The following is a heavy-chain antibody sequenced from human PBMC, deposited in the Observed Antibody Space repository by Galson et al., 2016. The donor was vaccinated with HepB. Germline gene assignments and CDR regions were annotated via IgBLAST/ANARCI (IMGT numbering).Heavy chain of an antibody. CDR1: GGSFSGSY. V-gene: IGHV4-34*01. CDR3: ARGKSARVVGYYYYDGMDV. CDR2: INHSGSS. D-gene: IGHD2-15*01. J-gene: IGHJ6*02. Sequence: SETLSLTCAVYGGSFSGSYWSWIRQPPGKGLEWIGKINHSGSSNYNPSLKSRVTISVDTSKSQFSLELTSVTAAEAAVYYCARGKSARVVGYYYYDGMDVWGQGTTVTVS.